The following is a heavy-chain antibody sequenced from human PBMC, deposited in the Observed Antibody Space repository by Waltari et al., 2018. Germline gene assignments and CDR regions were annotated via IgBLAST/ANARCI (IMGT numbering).Heavy chain of an antibody. CDR3: ASSYCSGGSCYSRPNDY. J-gene: IGHJ4*02. D-gene: IGHD2-15*01. Sequence: QVQLVQSGAEVKKPGSSVKVSCKASGGTFTSYSVSWVRQAPGQGLEWVGRIIPMVDIANYAQKFQGRVTITADKSTSTAYMELSSLRSEDTAVYYCASSYCSGGSCYSRPNDYWGQGTLVTVS. CDR2: IIPMVDIA. V-gene: IGHV1-69*04. CDR1: GGTFTSYS.